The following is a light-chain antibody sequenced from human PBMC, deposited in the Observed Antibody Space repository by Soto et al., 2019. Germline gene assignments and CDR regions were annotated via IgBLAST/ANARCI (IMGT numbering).Light chain of an antibody. CDR1: SSDVGGYNY. CDR2: DVS. V-gene: IGLV2-11*01. Sequence: QSALTQPRSVSGSPGQSVTISCTGTSSDVGGYNYVSWYQQHPGKAPKLMIYDVSKRPSGVPDRFSGSKSGNTASLTISGLQAEDEADYYCNSYTSSATRVFGGGTKLTVL. J-gene: IGLJ3*02. CDR3: NSYTSSATRV.